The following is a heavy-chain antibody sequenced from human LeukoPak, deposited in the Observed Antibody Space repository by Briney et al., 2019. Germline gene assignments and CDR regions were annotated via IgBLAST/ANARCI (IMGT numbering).Heavy chain of an antibody. D-gene: IGHD4-17*01. V-gene: IGHV3-53*01. CDR3: ARTDYGDYPFDY. Sequence: GGSLRLSCAASGFTVSSNYMSWVRQAPGKGLEWVSVIYSGGSTYYADSVKGRFTISRDNAKNSLYLQMNSLRAEDTAVYYCARTDYGDYPFDYWGQGTLVTVSS. J-gene: IGHJ4*02. CDR2: IYSGGST. CDR1: GFTVSSNY.